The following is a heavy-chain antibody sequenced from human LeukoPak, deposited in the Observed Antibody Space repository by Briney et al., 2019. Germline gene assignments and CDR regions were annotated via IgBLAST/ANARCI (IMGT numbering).Heavy chain of an antibody. D-gene: IGHD4-17*01. V-gene: IGHV1-18*04. CDR3: AREEGKDYGDYDTPTLYFDY. CDR1: GYTFTSYG. Sequence: ASVKVSCKASGYTFTSYGISWVRQAPGQGLEWMGWISPYNGNTNYAQKLQGRVTITTDTSTSTAYMELRSLRSDDTAVYYCAREEGKDYGDYDTPTLYFDYWGQGTLVTVSS. J-gene: IGHJ4*02. CDR2: ISPYNGNT.